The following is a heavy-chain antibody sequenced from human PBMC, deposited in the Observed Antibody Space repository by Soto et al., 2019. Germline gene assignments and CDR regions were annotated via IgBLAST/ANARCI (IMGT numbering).Heavy chain of an antibody. Sequence: PGGSLRLSCAASGFTFSDYYMSWIRQAPGKGLEWVSYISSSGSTIYYADSVKGRFTISRDNAKNSLYLQMNSLRAEDTAVYYCARRYDILTGYEVGAKMDVWGKGTTVTVSS. CDR3: ARRYDILTGYEVGAKMDV. V-gene: IGHV3-11*01. CDR1: GFTFSDYY. J-gene: IGHJ6*04. D-gene: IGHD3-9*01. CDR2: ISSSGSTI.